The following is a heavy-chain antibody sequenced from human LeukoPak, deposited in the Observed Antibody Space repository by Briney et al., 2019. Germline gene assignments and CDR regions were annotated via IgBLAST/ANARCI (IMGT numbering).Heavy chain of an antibody. CDR3: ARETKNGYSYGPATD. CDR2: IRSSGINT. V-gene: IGHV3-23*01. D-gene: IGHD5-18*01. J-gene: IGHJ4*02. Sequence: GGSLRLSCAASGFTFSSYAMSWVRQAPGKGLESVSTIRSSGINTYYADSVKGRFTISRDNAKNSLYLQMNSLRAEDTAVYYCARETKNGYSYGPATDWGQGTLVTVSS. CDR1: GFTFSSYA.